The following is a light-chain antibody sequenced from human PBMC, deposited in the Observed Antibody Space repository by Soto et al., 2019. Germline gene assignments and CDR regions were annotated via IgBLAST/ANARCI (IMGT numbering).Light chain of an antibody. Sequence: IVLTQSPVTLALSPGARAVLSCRASHSVSTSLAWYQHKPGQAPRLFIYDASKRAPGVPARFSGSGSGTDFTLTISSLEPEDFAVYYCQVRDVGPSFGQGTKVEIK. CDR2: DAS. CDR1: HSVSTS. V-gene: IGKV3-11*01. J-gene: IGKJ1*01. CDR3: QVRDVGPS.